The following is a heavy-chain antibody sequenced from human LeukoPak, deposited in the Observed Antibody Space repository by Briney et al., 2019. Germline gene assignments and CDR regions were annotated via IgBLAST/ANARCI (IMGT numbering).Heavy chain of an antibody. D-gene: IGHD5-24*01. J-gene: IGHJ4*02. CDR2: ISSSSSYI. CDR3: TRETPDGYDY. Sequence: GSLRLSCAASGFSFSNYNMNWVRQAPGKGLEWVSSISSSSSYIYYADSVKGRFTISRDNAKNSLYLQMNSLRAEDTATYYCTRETPDGYDYWGQGTLVTVSS. CDR1: GFSFSNYN. V-gene: IGHV3-21*01.